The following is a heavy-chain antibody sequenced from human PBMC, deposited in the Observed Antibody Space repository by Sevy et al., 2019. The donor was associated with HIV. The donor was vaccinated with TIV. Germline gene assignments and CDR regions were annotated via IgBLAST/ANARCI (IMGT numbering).Heavy chain of an antibody. CDR1: GYTFTSYG. D-gene: IGHD3-10*01. CDR2: ISANNGNT. J-gene: IGHJ6*02. V-gene: IGHV1-18*01. CDR3: ARDSMPLVHGIIITPYYYGMDV. Sequence: VSVKVSCQASGYTFTSYGISWVRQAPGQGLEWMGWISANNGNTIYAQKLQGRVTMTTDTSTSTAYMELRGLRFDDTAVYYCARDSMPLVHGIIITPYYYGMDVWGQGTTVTVSS.